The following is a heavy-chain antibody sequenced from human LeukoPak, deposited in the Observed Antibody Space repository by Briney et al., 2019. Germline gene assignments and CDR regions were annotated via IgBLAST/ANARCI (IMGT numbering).Heavy chain of an antibody. CDR3: ARRRGDV. D-gene: IGHD3-10*01. CDR1: GFIFNDYC. V-gene: IGHV3-7*04. Sequence: PGGSLRLSCAASGFIFNDYCMSWVRQAPGKGLEWVAIINKDGSEKYYVDSVKGRFTVSRDNAKNSLYLQMNSLRAEDTAVYYCARRRGDVWGQGTTVTVSS. J-gene: IGHJ6*02. CDR2: INKDGSEK.